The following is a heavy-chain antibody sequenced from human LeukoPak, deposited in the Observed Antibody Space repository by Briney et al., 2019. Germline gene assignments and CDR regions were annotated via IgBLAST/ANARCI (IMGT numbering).Heavy chain of an antibody. J-gene: IGHJ4*02. D-gene: IGHD2-2*02. CDR2: INPNSGGT. CDR3: VVGYTTGSLYY. V-gene: IGHV1-2*02. Sequence: GASVKVSCKASVYTFNGYFMPWVRQAPGQGLEWIGWINPNSGGTHYAQKFQGRVTMTRDTSISPAYMEWSRLKSDDTAVYYCVVGYTTGSLYYWGQGTLVTVSS. CDR1: VYTFNGYF.